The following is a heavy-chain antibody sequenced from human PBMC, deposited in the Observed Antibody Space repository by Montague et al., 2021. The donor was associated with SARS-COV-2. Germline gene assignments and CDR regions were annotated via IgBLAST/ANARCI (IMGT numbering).Heavy chain of an antibody. CDR1: VGSISSSSYY. D-gene: IGHD2-2*01. J-gene: IGHJ5*02. CDR2: IYYSGST. Sequence: SETLSLTCTVSVGSISSSSYYWGWFRQPPGKGLEWIGSIYYSGSTYYNPSLNIRVTISVDTSKNQFSLKLSSVTAADTAVYYCARQGDQLLLEYWFDPWGQGTLVTVSS. CDR3: ARQGDQLLLEYWFDP. V-gene: IGHV4-39*01.